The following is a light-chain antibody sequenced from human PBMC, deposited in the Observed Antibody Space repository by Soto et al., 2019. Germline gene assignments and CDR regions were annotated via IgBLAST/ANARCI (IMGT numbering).Light chain of an antibody. CDR1: SSNVGKNY. CDR2: END. CDR3: AAWDSSLSGGV. V-gene: IGLV1-51*01. Sequence: QSVLTQPPSVSAAPGQNVTISCSGSSSNVGKNYVSWYQHLPETAPKVLIYENDKRPSGIPDRFSGSKSGTSATLGITGLQTGDEGDYYCAAWDSSLSGGVLGGGIKVTVL. J-gene: IGLJ3*02.